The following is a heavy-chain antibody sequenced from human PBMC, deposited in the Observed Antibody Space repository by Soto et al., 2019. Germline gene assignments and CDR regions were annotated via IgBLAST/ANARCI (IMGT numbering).Heavy chain of an antibody. CDR2: ISYAGTT. CDR1: GGSISSDATY. CDR3: ARVTYYYGAGAYRGTDYFDS. V-gene: IGHV4-31*03. D-gene: IGHD3-10*01. Sequence: QVHLQESGPRLVKPSQTLSLTCTVSGGSISSDATYWSWIRQHPGKGLEWIGHISYAGTTYYNPSLKSRVSISVDTSNNLFSLTLSSVIAADTAVYYCARVTYYYGAGAYRGTDYFDSWGQGTLVSVSS. J-gene: IGHJ4*02.